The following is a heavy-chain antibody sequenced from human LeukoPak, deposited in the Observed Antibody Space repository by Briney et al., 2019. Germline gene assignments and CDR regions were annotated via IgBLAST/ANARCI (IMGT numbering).Heavy chain of an antibody. CDR2: IWYDGSNK. V-gene: IGHV3-30*02. J-gene: IGHJ4*02. Sequence: GGSLRLSCAASGFTFSSYGMHWVRQAPGKGLEWVALIWYDGSNKYYTDSVKGRLTISRDNSKNTLYLQMNSLRAEDTAVYYCAKDRRVVVITTPYFDYWGQGTLVTVSS. D-gene: IGHD3-22*01. CDR3: AKDRRVVVITTPYFDY. CDR1: GFTFSSYG.